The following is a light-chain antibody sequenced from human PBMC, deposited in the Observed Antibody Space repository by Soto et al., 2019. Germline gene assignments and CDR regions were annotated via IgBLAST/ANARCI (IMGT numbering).Light chain of an antibody. CDR1: SGHSSYA. CDR3: QTWGTGPFV. V-gene: IGLV4-69*01. J-gene: IGLJ1*01. Sequence: QPVLTQSPSASASLGASVKLTCTLSSGHSSYAIAWHQQQPEKGPRYLMKLNSDGSHSNGDGIPDRFSGSSSGAERYLTISSLQSEDEADYYCQTWGTGPFVFGTGTKLTVL. CDR2: LNSDGSH.